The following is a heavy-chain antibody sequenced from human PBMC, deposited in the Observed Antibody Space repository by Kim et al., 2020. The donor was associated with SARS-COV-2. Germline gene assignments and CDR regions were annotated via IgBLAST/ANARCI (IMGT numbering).Heavy chain of an antibody. V-gene: IGHV3-21*01. CDR3: AIAPGAGNNRLDY. Sequence: GGSLRLSCEGSGFTFSRYSMNWVRQAPGKALEWVSSISSDSSYIYYADSVKGRFTISRDNAKNSLYVQMNSMRPEDTAVYYCAIAPGAGNNRLDYWGQGTLVPVPS. CDR1: GFTFSRYS. J-gene: IGHJ4*02. CDR2: ISSDSSYI. D-gene: IGHD6-13*01.